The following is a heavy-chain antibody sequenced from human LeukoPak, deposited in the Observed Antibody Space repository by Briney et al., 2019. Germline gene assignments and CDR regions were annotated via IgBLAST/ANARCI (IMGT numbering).Heavy chain of an antibody. Sequence: PGRSLRLSCAASGFTFTSYGMHWVPQAPGQGLEWVAVISYDVSDKYYVESVKGRFTISRDTSKNTLYLQMNSLRAEDTAVYYCAKDRGSGYNWNDVLDYWGQGTLVTVSS. J-gene: IGHJ4*02. CDR1: GFTFTSYG. CDR3: AKDRGSGYNWNDVLDY. D-gene: IGHD1-20*01. CDR2: ISYDVSDK. V-gene: IGHV3-30*18.